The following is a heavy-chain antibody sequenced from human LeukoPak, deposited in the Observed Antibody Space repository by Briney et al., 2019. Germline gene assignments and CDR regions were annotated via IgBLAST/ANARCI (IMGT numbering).Heavy chain of an antibody. CDR3: ARAELSQNYYGSGSYNDAFDI. CDR2: INPNSGGT. Sequence: ASVKVSCKASGYTFTSYDINWVRQAPGQGLEWMGWINPNSGGTNYAQKFQGRVTMTRDTSISTAYMELSRLRSDDTAVYYCARAELSQNYYGSGSYNDAFDIWGQGTMVTVSS. V-gene: IGHV1-2*02. CDR1: GYTFTSYD. D-gene: IGHD3-10*01. J-gene: IGHJ3*02.